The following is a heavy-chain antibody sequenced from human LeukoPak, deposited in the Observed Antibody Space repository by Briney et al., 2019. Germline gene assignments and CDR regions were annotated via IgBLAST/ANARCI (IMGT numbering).Heavy chain of an antibody. CDR1: GFAFNTYS. CDR2: IRHDGSTK. V-gene: IGHV3-7*03. J-gene: IGHJ4*02. CDR3: ARSVPYGTTWYGRSDC. Sequence: GGSLRLSCAASGFAFNTYSMNWVRQAPGKGLEWVANIRHDGSTKYYVDSVKGRFTISRDSAMNSLYLQMDSLRVEDTAIYYCARSVPYGTTWYGRSDCWGQGTQVTVSS. D-gene: IGHD6-13*01.